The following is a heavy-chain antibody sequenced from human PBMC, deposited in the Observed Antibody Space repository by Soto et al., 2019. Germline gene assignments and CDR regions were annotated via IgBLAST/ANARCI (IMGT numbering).Heavy chain of an antibody. Sequence: QVQLQESGPGLVKPSETLSLTCTVSGGSISSYYWSWIRQPPGKGLEWIGYIYHSGSTNYNPSLMSRVTISVDTSKNQFSLKLSSVTAADTAVYYCAREGTYYGDYGTLGYWGQGTLVTVSS. D-gene: IGHD4-17*01. V-gene: IGHV4-59*01. CDR1: GGSISSYY. J-gene: IGHJ4*02. CDR2: IYHSGST. CDR3: AREGTYYGDYGTLGY.